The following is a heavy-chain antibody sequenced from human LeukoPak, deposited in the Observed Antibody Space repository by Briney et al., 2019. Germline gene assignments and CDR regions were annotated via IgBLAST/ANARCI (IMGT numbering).Heavy chain of an antibody. V-gene: IGHV3-23*01. Sequence: GGSLRLSCAASGFTFSSYAMSWVRQAPGKGLEWVSAISGSGGSTCYADSVKGRFTISRDNSKNTLYLQMNSLRAEDTAVYYCAKPPYSSSWYYFDYWGQGTLVTVSS. CDR2: ISGSGGST. D-gene: IGHD6-13*01. CDR1: GFTFSSYA. CDR3: AKPPYSSSWYYFDY. J-gene: IGHJ4*02.